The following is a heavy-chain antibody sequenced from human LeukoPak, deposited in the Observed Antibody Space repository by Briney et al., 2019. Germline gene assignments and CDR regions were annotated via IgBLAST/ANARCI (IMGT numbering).Heavy chain of an antibody. D-gene: IGHD5-12*01. CDR2: ISSDGTNQ. CDR1: QFTLSYYA. CDR3: ATSTRGYTYTLDY. Sequence: GRSLRLSCAASQFTLSYYAMHWVRQAPGKGLEWVALISSDGTNQYYAHSVKGRFTISRDSRKNTLYLQMDSLKPEDTAVYYCATSTRGYTYTLDYWGQGTLVTVSP. J-gene: IGHJ4*02. V-gene: IGHV3-30*04.